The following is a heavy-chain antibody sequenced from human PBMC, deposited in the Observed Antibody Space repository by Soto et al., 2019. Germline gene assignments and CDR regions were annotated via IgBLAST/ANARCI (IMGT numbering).Heavy chain of an antibody. CDR2: IYYSGST. Sequence: PSETLSLTCTVSGGSIGSYYWSWIRQPSGKGLGWIRYIYYSGSTNYNPSLKSRVTISVDTSKNQFSLKLSSVTAADTAVYYCARVEGGIAAAGNNWFDPWGQGTLVTVSS. J-gene: IGHJ5*02. V-gene: IGHV4-59*01. CDR3: ARVEGGIAAAGNNWFDP. CDR1: GGSIGSYY. D-gene: IGHD6-13*01.